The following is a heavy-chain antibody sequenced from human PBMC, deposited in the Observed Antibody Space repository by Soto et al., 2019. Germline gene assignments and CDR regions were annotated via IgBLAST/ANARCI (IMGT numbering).Heavy chain of an antibody. V-gene: IGHV1-3*01. J-gene: IGHJ6*02. CDR1: GYTFTSYA. CDR3: AREQPISMITVGGVIHYGMYV. D-gene: IGHD3-16*02. Sequence: QVQLGQSGAEVKKPGASVKVYCKASGYTFTSYAMHWVRQAPGQRLEWMGWINAGNGNTKYSQKFQGRVTITRDTSESTAYMELRRLSSEDSAVYYCAREQPISMITVGGVIHYGMYVWGQGNSVTVSS. CDR2: INAGNGNT.